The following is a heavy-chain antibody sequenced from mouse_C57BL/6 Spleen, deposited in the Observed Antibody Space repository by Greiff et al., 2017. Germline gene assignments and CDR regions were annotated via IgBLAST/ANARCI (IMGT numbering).Heavy chain of an antibody. V-gene: IGHV7-1*01. CDR1: GFTFSDFY. D-gene: IGHD1-1*01. CDR3: ARDALLRYGAMDY. Sequence: EVKLMESGGGLVQSGRSLRLSCATSGFTFSDFYMEWVRQAPGKGLEWIAASRNKANDYKTEYSASVKGRFIVSRDTSQSILYRQMNALRAEDTAIYDCARDALLRYGAMDYWGQGTSVTVSS. CDR2: SRNKANDYKT. J-gene: IGHJ4*01.